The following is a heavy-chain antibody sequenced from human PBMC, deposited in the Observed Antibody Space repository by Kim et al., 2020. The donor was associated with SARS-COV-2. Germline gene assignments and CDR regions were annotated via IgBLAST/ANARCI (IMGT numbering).Heavy chain of an antibody. Sequence: GGSLRLSCTASGFTFGDYGVTWVRQAPGKGLEWVGFIRRESYGGTAEYAAAMRGRVTISRDDSESIAYLQLNSLRSEATAVYYCARDYEMDVWGQGTTVTVS. V-gene: IGHV3-49*04. CDR2: IRRESYGGTA. J-gene: IGHJ6*02. CDR3: ARDYEMDV. CDR1: GFTFGDYG.